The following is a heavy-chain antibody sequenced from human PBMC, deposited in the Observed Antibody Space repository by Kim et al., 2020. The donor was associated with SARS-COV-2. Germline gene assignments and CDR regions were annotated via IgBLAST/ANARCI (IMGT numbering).Heavy chain of an antibody. D-gene: IGHD3-22*01. CDR1: GFTFSNAW. J-gene: IGHJ4*02. CDR2: IKSKTDGGTT. CDR3: TTDPGSLKYYYDSSGYLNLDHY. Sequence: GGSLRLSCAASGFTFSNAWMSWVRQAPGKGLEWVGRIKSKTDGGTTDYAAPVKGRFTISRDDSKNTLYLQMNSLKTEDTAVYYCTTDPGSLKYYYDSSGYLNLDHYWGQGTLVTVSS. V-gene: IGHV3-15*01.